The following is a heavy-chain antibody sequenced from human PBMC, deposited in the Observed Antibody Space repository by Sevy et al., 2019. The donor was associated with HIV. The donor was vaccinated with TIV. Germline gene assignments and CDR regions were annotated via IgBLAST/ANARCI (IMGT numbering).Heavy chain of an antibody. V-gene: IGHV3-21*01. CDR2: ISSSSRYI. J-gene: IGHJ4*02. Sequence: GGSLRLSCAASGFVFSSYTMNWVRQSPGKGLKWVSSISSSSRYIFSADSVKGRFTISRDNARNSLYLQMNSLRAEDTAVYYCARDMAYGSGSIVYDYWGQGTLVTVSS. CDR1: GFVFSSYT. CDR3: ARDMAYGSGSIVYDY. D-gene: IGHD3-10*01.